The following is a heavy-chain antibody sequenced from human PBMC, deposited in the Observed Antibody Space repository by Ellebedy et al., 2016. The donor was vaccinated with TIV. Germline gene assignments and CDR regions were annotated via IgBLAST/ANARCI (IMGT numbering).Heavy chain of an antibody. D-gene: IGHD3-9*01. J-gene: IGHJ6*02. Sequence: GGSLRLSCAASGFTFRNYWMHWVRQAPGKGLVWVSRINSDGSSTSYADSVKGRFTISRDNAENSLYLQMNSLRDEDTAVYYCARETGMDVWGQGTTVTVAS. CDR3: ARETGMDV. CDR2: INSDGSST. CDR1: GFTFRNYW. V-gene: IGHV3-74*01.